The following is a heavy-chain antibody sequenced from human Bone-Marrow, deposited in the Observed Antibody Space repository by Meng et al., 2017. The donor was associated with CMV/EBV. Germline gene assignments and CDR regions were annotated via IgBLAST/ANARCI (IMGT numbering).Heavy chain of an antibody. CDR3: ARDGPGAATHLDY. Sequence: SVKVSCKASGGTFSSYTISWVRQAPGQGLEWMGRIIPTLGIANYAQKFQGRVTITADKSTSTAYMELSSLRSEDTAVYYCARDGPGAATHLDYWGQGTLVTVSS. V-gene: IGHV1-69*04. CDR1: GGTFSSYT. D-gene: IGHD2-15*01. CDR2: IIPTLGIA. J-gene: IGHJ4*02.